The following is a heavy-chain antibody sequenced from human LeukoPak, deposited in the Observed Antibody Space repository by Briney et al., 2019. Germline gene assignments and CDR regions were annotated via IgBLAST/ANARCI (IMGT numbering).Heavy chain of an antibody. CDR2: ISAYNGNT. CDR1: GYTFTSYG. V-gene: IGHV1-18*01. Sequence: ASVKVSCKASGYTFTSYGISGVRQAPGQGLEWMGWISAYNGNTNYAQKLQGRVTMTTDTSTSTAYMELRSLRSDDTAVYYCARGGPSSSSRSARRFDYWGQGTLVTVSS. J-gene: IGHJ4*02. D-gene: IGHD6-6*01. CDR3: ARGGPSSSSRSARRFDY.